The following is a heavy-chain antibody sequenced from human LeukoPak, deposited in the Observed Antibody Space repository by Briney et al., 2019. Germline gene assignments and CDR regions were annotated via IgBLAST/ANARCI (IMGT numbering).Heavy chain of an antibody. D-gene: IGHD4-23*01. CDR2: ISGSGGST. V-gene: IGHV3-23*01. CDR1: GFTFSSYD. Sequence: GGSLRLSCAASGFTFSSYDMSWVRQAPGKGLEWVSAISGSGGSTYYADSVKGRFTISRDNSKNTLYLQMNSLRAEDTAVYYCANVYGGATFDYWGQGTLVTVSS. CDR3: ANVYGGATFDY. J-gene: IGHJ4*02.